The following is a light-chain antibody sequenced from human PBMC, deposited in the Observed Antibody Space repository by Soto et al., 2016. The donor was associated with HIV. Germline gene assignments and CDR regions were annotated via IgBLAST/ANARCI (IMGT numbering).Light chain of an antibody. CDR1: QSLLHSNGYNY. J-gene: IGKJ4*01. CDR3: MQALQTPL. V-gene: IGKV2-28*01. Sequence: DIVMTQSPLSLPVTPGEPASISCRSSQSLLHSNGYNYLDWYLQKPGQSPQVLIYLGSNRASGVPARFSGSGSGTDFTLKISRVEAEDVGIYYCMQALQTPLFGGGTKVEIK. CDR2: LGS.